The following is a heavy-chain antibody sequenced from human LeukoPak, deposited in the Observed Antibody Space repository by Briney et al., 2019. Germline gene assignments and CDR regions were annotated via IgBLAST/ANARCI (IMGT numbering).Heavy chain of an antibody. J-gene: IGHJ4*02. CDR3: ARGDVDYYGSGSYYLFYY. CDR2: ISNEGAT. V-gene: IGHV3-53*01. Sequence: PGGSLRLSCAASGLSVSASYMSWVRQAPGKGLESVSVISNEGATYYADSVKGRFTISRDNAKNSLYLQMNSLRAGDTAVYYCARGDVDYYGSGSYYLFYYWGQGTLVTVSS. CDR1: GLSVSASY. D-gene: IGHD3-10*01.